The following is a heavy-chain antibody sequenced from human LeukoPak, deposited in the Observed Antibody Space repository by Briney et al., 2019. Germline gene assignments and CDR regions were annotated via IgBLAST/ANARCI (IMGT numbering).Heavy chain of an antibody. Sequence: SETLSLTCTVSGGSISSYYWSWIRQPPGKGLEWIGYIYYGGSTNYNPSLKSRVTISVDTSKNQFSLKLSSVTAADTAVYYCARHGNDILTGIFDYWGQGTLVTVSS. CDR3: ARHGNDILTGIFDY. J-gene: IGHJ4*02. V-gene: IGHV4-59*08. CDR2: IYYGGST. D-gene: IGHD3-9*01. CDR1: GGSISSYY.